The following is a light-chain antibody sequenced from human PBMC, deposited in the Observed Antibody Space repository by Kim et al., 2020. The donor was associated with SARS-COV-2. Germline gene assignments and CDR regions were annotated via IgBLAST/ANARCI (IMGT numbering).Light chain of an antibody. V-gene: IGLV3-1*01. J-gene: IGLJ2*01. CDR3: QAWDSSTVV. CDR1: KLGDKY. Sequence: SYELTQPPSVSVSPGQTASITCSGDKLGDKYACWYQQKPGQSPVLVIYQDSKRPSGIPERFSGSNSGNTDTLTISGTQAMDEADYYCQAWDSSTVVFGGGTQLTV. CDR2: QDS.